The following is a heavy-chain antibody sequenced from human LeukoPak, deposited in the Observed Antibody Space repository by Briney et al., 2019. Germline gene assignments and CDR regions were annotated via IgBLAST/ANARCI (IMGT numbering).Heavy chain of an antibody. CDR2: ISPSGGST. J-gene: IGHJ4*02. CDR1: GYTFTSNY. Sequence: ASVKVSCKAFGYTFTSNYMHWVRQAPGQGPEWMGVISPSGGSTTYAQKFQGRVTLTRDMSTSTDYLELSSLRSEDTAVYYCARGDFYYGSGSYLRQWVFDYWGQGTLVTVSS. V-gene: IGHV1-46*01. CDR3: ARGDFYYGSGSYLRQWVFDY. D-gene: IGHD3-10*01.